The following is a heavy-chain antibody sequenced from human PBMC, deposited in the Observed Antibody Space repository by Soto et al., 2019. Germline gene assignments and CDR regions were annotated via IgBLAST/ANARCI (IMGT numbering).Heavy chain of an antibody. Sequence: ASVKVSCNASGGTFSSYAISWVRQAPGQGLEWMGGIIPIFGTANYAQKFQGRVTITADESTSTAYMELSSLRSEDTAVYYCATNPARDSGYYCDYWGQGTLVTVSS. CDR1: GGTFSSYA. D-gene: IGHD3-22*01. J-gene: IGHJ4*02. CDR3: ATNPARDSGYYCDY. V-gene: IGHV1-69*13. CDR2: IIPIFGTA.